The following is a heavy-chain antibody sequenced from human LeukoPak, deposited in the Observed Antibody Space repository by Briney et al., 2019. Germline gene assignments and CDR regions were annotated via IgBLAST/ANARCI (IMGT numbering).Heavy chain of an antibody. V-gene: IGHV3-43*02. D-gene: IGHD2-8*02. J-gene: IGHJ6*02. CDR2: VSGDGGST. CDR1: GFTFDNYA. CDR3: VKSPGDYYHGMDV. Sequence: GGSLRLSCAASGFTFDNYAMHWVRQAPGKGLEWVSLVSGDGGSTYYADSVKGRFTISRDNSKNSLYLQMNSLRSEDTALYYCVKSPGDYYHGMDVWGQGTTVTVSS.